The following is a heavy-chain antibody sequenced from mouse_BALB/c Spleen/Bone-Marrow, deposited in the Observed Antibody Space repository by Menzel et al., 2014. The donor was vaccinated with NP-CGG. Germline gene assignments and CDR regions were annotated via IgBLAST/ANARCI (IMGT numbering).Heavy chain of an antibody. CDR1: GFTFSNYW. D-gene: IGHD2-1*01. V-gene: IGHV6-6*02. CDR2: IRLKSNNYAT. Sequence: EVKLVESGGGLVQPGGSMKLSCVASGFTFSNYWMNWVRQSPEKGLEWVAEIRLKSNNYATHYAESVKGRFTISRDDSKSSVYLQMTNLRAEDTGIYYCTRGIYYGNYYAMDYWGQGTSVTVSS. CDR3: TRGIYYGNYYAMDY. J-gene: IGHJ4*01.